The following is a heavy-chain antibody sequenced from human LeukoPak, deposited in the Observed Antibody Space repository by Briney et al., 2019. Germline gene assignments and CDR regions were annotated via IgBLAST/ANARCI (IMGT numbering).Heavy chain of an antibody. CDR1: GDSFSYFY. V-gene: IGHV4-59*12. D-gene: IGHD3-10*01. J-gene: IGHJ5*02. CDR3: ARDGVNMVRGVIGWFDP. Sequence: PSETLSLTCTVSGDSFSYFYWSWIRQPPGKGLEWIGSIYYSGSTYYNPSLKSRVTISVDTSKNQFSLKLSSVTAADTAVYYCARDGVNMVRGVIGWFDPWGQGTLVTVSS. CDR2: IYYSGST.